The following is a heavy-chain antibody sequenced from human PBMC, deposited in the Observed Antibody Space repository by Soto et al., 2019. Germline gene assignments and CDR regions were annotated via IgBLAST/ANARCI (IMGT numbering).Heavy chain of an antibody. CDR2: ISSSSSTI. V-gene: IGHV3-48*01. Sequence: PGGSLRLSCAASGFTFSSYSMNWVRQAPGKGLEWVSYISSSSSTIYYADSVKGRFTISRDNAKNSLYLQMNSLRAEDTAVYDCAREGYCSRTSCSLDAFDIWGQGTMVTVSS. CDR1: GFTFSSYS. CDR3: AREGYCSRTSCSLDAFDI. D-gene: IGHD2-2*01. J-gene: IGHJ3*02.